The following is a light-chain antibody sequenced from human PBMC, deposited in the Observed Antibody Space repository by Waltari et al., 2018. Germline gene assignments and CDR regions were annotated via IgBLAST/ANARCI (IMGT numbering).Light chain of an antibody. V-gene: IGKV1-5*03. CDR1: QSISNW. CDR3: LQYATSSWT. J-gene: IGKJ1*01. CDR2: KAS. Sequence: DIQMTQSPSTLSASVADRVTITCRASQSISNWLAWYQQKPGKAPKLLIFKASSLESGVTSRFSARGSGTEFTLTISGLQPDDFATYYCLQYATSSWTFGQGTKVEIK.